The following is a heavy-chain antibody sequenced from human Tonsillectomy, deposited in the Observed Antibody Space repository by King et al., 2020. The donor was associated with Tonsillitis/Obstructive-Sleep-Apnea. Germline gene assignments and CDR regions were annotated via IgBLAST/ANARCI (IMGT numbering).Heavy chain of an antibody. Sequence: ITLQESGPTLVKPPQTLTLTCTFSGSSLSTSGVGVGWIRQPPGKALEWLALIYWADDKPYSPSLKSRLTITKDTSKNQVVLTMTNMDPVDTATSCCAHGITTGFDGWGQGTLVTVSS. CDR1: GSSLSTSGVG. V-gene: IGHV2-5*02. CDR2: IYWADDK. CDR3: AHGITTGFDG. J-gene: IGHJ4*02. D-gene: IGHD3-10*01.